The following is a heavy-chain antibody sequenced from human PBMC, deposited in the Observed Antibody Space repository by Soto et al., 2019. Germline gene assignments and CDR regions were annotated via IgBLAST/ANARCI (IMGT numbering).Heavy chain of an antibody. D-gene: IGHD2-15*01. V-gene: IGHV1-58*02. CDR1: GFTFTSSA. CDR3: ASSVQVVAATDAFDI. CDR2: IVVGSGNT. J-gene: IGHJ3*02. Sequence: GASVKVSCKASGFTFTSSAMQWVRQARGQRLEWIGWIVVGSGNTNYAQKFQERVTITRDMSTSTAYMELSSLRSEDTAVYYCASSVQVVAATDAFDIWGQGTMVTVSS.